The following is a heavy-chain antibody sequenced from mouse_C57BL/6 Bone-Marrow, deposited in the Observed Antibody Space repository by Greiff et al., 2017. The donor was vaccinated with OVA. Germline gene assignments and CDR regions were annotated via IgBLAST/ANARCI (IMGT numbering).Heavy chain of an antibody. CDR2: ISSGRSTI. D-gene: IGHD2-5*01. CDR1: GFTFSDYG. J-gene: IGHJ2*01. Sequence: EVKLVESGGGLVKPGGSLKLSCAASGFTFSDYGMHWVRQAPEKGLEWVAYISSGRSTIYYADTVKGRFTISRDNAKNTLFLQMTSLRSEDTAMYYCARRSNYQYYFDYWGQGTTLTVSS. V-gene: IGHV5-17*01. CDR3: ARRSNYQYYFDY.